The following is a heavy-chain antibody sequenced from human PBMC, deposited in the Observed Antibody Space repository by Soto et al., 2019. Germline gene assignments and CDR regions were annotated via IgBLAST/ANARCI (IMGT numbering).Heavy chain of an antibody. Sequence: PGGSLRLSCAASGFTFGDYAMHWVRQAPGKGLEWVSLISWDGGSTYYADSMKGRFTISRDRSKNTLFLQMNTLRAEDTAVYYCATVRGSGSYQYNSAMHVWGQGTTVTVSS. CDR1: GFTFGDYA. D-gene: IGHD1-26*01. V-gene: IGHV3-43D*04. CDR3: ATVRGSGSYQYNSAMHV. J-gene: IGHJ6*02. CDR2: ISWDGGST.